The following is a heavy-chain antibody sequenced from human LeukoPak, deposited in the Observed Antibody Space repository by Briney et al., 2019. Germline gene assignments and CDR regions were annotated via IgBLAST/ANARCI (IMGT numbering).Heavy chain of an antibody. D-gene: IGHD1-26*01. V-gene: IGHV3-48*04. CDR2: ISSSSTI. J-gene: IGHJ4*02. CDR1: GFTFSSYS. Sequence: PGGSLRLSCAASGFTFSSYSMNWVRQAPGKGLEWVSYISSSSTIYYADSVKGRFTISRDNAKNSLYLQMNSLRAEDTAVYYCAGAPHGIVGATHFDYWGQGTLVTVSS. CDR3: AGAPHGIVGATHFDY.